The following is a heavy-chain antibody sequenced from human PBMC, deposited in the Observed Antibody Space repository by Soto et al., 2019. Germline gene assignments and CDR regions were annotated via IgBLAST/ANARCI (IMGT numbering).Heavy chain of an antibody. V-gene: IGHV3-9*01. D-gene: IGHD3-22*01. Sequence: EVQLEESGGGLVQAGRSLRLSCAASRFTFDDYALHWVRQAPGKGLEWVSGISWNSAIISYADSVKGRFSISRDNAKKYVYLQMDSLRAEDTALYYCVKDFGYYYDYAFDVWGQGTMVTVSP. CDR3: VKDFGYYYDYAFDV. CDR1: RFTFDDYA. J-gene: IGHJ3*01. CDR2: ISWNSAII.